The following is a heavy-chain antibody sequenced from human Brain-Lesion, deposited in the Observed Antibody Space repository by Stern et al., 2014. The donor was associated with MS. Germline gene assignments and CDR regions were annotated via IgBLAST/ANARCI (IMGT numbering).Heavy chain of an antibody. D-gene: IGHD2-15*01. V-gene: IGHV4-39*01. CDR1: GGSVSSTSYA. J-gene: IGHJ5*02. Sequence: QLVESGPGLVKPSETLSLTCTVAGGSVSSTSYAWAWIRQPPGKGLEWIGTIYYSGNTYYSPSLKSRLPISLAPSKNQFSLRRRSGTAADTAVYYCAGEEDIRYCSGGSCTGNWFDPWGQGTLVTVSS. CDR2: IYYSGNT. CDR3: AGEEDIRYCSGGSCTGNWFDP.